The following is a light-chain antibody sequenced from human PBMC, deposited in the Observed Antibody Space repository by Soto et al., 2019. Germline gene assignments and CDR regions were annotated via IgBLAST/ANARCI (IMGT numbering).Light chain of an antibody. CDR2: TNN. V-gene: IGLV1-47*02. CDR1: SSNIGSNY. CDR3: ATWDDSLSAFYV. Sequence: QSVLTQPPSASGTPGQRVTISCSGSSSNIGSNYVYWYQQLPGTAPKLLIHTNNQRPSGVPDRFSGSKSGTSASLAISGLRPEDEADYYCATWDDSLSAFYVFGTGTKVTVL. J-gene: IGLJ1*01.